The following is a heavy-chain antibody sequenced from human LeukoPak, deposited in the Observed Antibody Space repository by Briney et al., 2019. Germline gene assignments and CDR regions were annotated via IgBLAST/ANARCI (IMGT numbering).Heavy chain of an antibody. J-gene: IGHJ5*02. CDR1: GYTLTGFY. Sequence: ASVKVSCKASGYTLTGFYMHWVRHAPGQGLEWMGWINPNSGGTKYAQKFQGRVTMTRDTSISTAYMELSRLRSDDTAVYYCARGVGATGNWFDPWGQGTLVTVSS. CDR2: INPNSGGT. D-gene: IGHD1-26*01. V-gene: IGHV1-2*02. CDR3: ARGVGATGNWFDP.